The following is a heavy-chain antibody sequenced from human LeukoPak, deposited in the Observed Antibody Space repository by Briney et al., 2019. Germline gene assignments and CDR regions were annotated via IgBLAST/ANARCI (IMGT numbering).Heavy chain of an antibody. V-gene: IGHV3-7*03. CDR1: GFTLSSYW. D-gene: IGHD3-16*01. J-gene: IGHJ6*02. CDR2: INHNGNEN. CDR3: ARGGGLDV. Sequence: GGFLRLSCAASGFTLSSYWMKWARQAPGKGLEWVASINHNGNENYYVDSVKGRFTISRDNAKNSLYLQMSNLRAEDTAVYFCARGGGLDVWGQGATVTVSS.